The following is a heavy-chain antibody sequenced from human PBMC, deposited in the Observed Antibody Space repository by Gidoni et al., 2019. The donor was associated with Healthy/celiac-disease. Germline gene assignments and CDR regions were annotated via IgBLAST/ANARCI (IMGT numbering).Heavy chain of an antibody. CDR2: IYYSGST. CDR3: ARGLYGSGSHDLDY. CDR1: CGSIRSGGYY. D-gene: IGHD3-10*01. V-gene: IGHV4-31*03. J-gene: IGHJ4*02. Sequence: QVQLQESGPGLVKPSQTLSLTCTVSCGSIRSGGYYWSWIRQHPGKGLEWIGYIYYSGSTYYNPSLKSRVTISVDTSKNQFSLKLSSVTAADTAVYYCARGLYGSGSHDLDYWGQGTLVTVSS.